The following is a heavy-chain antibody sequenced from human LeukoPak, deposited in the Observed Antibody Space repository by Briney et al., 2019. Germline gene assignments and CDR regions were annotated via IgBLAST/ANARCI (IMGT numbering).Heavy chain of an antibody. V-gene: IGHV3-30-3*01. CDR1: GFTFSSYA. Sequence: GRSLRLSCAASGFTFSSYAMHWVRQAPGEGLEWVAVISYDGSNKYYADSVKGRFTISRDNSKNTLYLQMNSLRAEDTAVYYCASQNYGDYEVGWFDPWGQGTLVTVSS. D-gene: IGHD4-17*01. CDR2: ISYDGSNK. CDR3: ASQNYGDYEVGWFDP. J-gene: IGHJ5*02.